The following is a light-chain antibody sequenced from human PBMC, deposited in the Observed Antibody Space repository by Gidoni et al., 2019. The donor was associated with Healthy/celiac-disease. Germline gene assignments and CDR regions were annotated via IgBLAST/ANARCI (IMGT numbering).Light chain of an antibody. J-gene: IGKJ2*04. V-gene: IGKV1-39*01. CDR3: QQSYSTPMCS. CDR2: AAS. CDR1: QSISSY. Sequence: DIQMTQSPSSLSASVADRVTITCRASQSISSYLNWYQQKPGKDPKLLIYAASSLQSGVPSRFSGSGSGTDFTLTISSLQPEDFATYYCQQSYSTPMCSFGQGTKLEIK.